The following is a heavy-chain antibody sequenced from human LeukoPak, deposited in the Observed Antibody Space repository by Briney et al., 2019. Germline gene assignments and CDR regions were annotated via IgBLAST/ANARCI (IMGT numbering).Heavy chain of an antibody. D-gene: IGHD4-17*01. CDR2: ISGSGGST. Sequence: GGFLRLSCAASGFTFSSYAMSWVRQAPGKGLEWVSAISGSGGSTYYADSVKGRFTISRDNSKNTLYLRMNSLRAEDTAVYYCAKEGHDYGDYALDYWGQGTLVTVSS. CDR1: GFTFSSYA. J-gene: IGHJ4*02. CDR3: AKEGHDYGDYALDY. V-gene: IGHV3-23*01.